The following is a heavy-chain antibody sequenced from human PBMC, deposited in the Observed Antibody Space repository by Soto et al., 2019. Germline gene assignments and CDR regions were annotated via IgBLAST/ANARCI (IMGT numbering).Heavy chain of an antibody. V-gene: IGHV1-58*01. J-gene: IGHJ6*02. D-gene: IGHD3-10*02. CDR1: GVTSISSA. CDR3: AADSDYYVLYYYYGTDV. CDR2: TDAGSGNT. Sequence: ASVKDSSVASGVTSISSAVQRVRQTRGQRLEWIGRTDAGSGNTNYAQDFQERVTITRDMSTSTAYMELSSLRYEFTAVYYCAADSDYYVLYYYYGTDVWGQGTTVTVSS.